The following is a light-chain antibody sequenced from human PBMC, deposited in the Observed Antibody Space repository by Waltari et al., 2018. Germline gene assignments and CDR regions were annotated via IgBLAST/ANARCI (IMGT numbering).Light chain of an antibody. Sequence: QSALTQPASVSGSPGQSVTIFCTGTSNDVGGYNSVSWYQEHPGKAPRLIIYDVSDRPSGVSDRFSGSKSGNTASLTISGLQAEDEADYYCSSQSSNNVVLFGGGTKLTVL. V-gene: IGLV2-14*01. CDR3: SSQSSNNVVL. J-gene: IGLJ2*01. CDR2: DVS. CDR1: SNDVGGYNS.